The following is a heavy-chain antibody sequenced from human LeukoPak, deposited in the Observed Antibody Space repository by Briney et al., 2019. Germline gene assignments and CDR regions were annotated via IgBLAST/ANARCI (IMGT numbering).Heavy chain of an antibody. V-gene: IGHV4-39*01. CDR1: GGSISSSSYY. J-gene: IGHJ5*02. CDR2: IYYSGST. CDR3: ARLETAMAPYDFWSGYLNWFDP. D-gene: IGHD3-3*01. Sequence: PSETLSLTCTVSGGSISSSSYYWGWIRQPPGKGLEWIGSIYYSGSTCYNPSLKSRVTISVDTSKNQFSLKLSSVTAADTAVYYCARLETAMAPYDFWSGYLNWFDPWGQGTLVTVSS.